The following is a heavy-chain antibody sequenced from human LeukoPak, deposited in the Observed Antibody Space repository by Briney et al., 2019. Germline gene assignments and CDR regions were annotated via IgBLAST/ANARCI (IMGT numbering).Heavy chain of an antibody. CDR3: ARGGGLDV. D-gene: IGHD3-16*01. V-gene: IGHV3-21*01. CDR1: GFSFSSHS. J-gene: IGHJ6*02. CDR2: ITSTSNYI. Sequence: GGSLRLSCAVSGFSFSSHSMTWVRQVPGKGLEWVSSITSTSNYIYYADSVKGRFTISRDNAKSSLYLQMNSLRAEDTAVYFCARGGGLDVWGQGATVTVSS.